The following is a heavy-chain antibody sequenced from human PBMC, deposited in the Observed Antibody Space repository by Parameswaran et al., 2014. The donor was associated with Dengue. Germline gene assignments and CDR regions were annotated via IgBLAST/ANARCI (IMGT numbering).Heavy chain of an antibody. D-gene: IGHD4-17*01. J-gene: IGHJ4*02. CDR3: ARSSVTSPDY. Sequence: WIRQPPGKGLERIGYIYYGGSTTYNPSLKSRVTISVDTSKSQFSLKLSSVTAADTAVYYCARSSVTSPDYWGQGTLVTVS. CDR2: IYYGGST. V-gene: IGHV4-59*08.